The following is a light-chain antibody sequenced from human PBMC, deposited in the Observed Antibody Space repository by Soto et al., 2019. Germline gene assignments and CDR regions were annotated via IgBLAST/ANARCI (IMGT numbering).Light chain of an antibody. J-gene: IGLJ1*01. CDR1: SSDVGGYNY. CDR2: EVS. CDR3: SSFTRSNSYV. Sequence: QSALTQPASVSGSPGQSITISCTGTSSDVGGYNYVSWYQQHPGKAPKLIIYEVSNRPSGVSNRFSGSKSGNTASLTISGLQAEDEADYYCSSFTRSNSYVFGTGTKLTVL. V-gene: IGLV2-14*01.